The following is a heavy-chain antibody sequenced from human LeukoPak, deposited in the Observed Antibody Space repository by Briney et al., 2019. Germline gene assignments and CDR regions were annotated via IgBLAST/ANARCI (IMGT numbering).Heavy chain of an antibody. Sequence: GGSLRLSCVVSGATVNSNYMSWVRQAPGKGLEWVSVIYNGGSTYYADSVKGRFTISRDISKNTLYLQMNDLRAEDTAVYYCARDFSGYWGQGTLVTVSS. J-gene: IGHJ4*01. V-gene: IGHV3-66*01. CDR2: IYNGGST. CDR1: GATVNSNY. CDR3: ARDFSGY. D-gene: IGHD3-10*01.